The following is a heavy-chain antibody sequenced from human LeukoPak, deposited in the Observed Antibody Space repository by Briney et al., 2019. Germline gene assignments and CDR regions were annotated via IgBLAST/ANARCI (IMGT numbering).Heavy chain of an antibody. CDR2: ISSSSSYI. CDR3: AKDRLRYQSF. V-gene: IGHV3-21*04. Sequence: GGSLRLSCAASGFTFSSYSMNWVRQAPGKGLEWVSSISSSSSYIYYADSVKGRFTISRDNSKNTLYLQMNSLRAEDTAVYYCAKDRLRYQSFWGQGTLVTVSS. D-gene: IGHD4-17*01. CDR1: GFTFSSYS. J-gene: IGHJ4*02.